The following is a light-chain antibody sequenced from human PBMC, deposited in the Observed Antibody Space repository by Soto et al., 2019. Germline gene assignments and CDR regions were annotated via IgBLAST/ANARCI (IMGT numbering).Light chain of an antibody. CDR2: GAS. V-gene: IGKV1-5*01. J-gene: IGKJ2*01. CDR3: QQYDSYPVT. Sequence: DIQMTQSPSTLSGSVGDRVTITCRASQSISSWLAWYQQKPGKAPKFLIYGASSLESGVPSWFSGSGSGTEFTPAISGLQPDDFATYYCQQYDSYPVTFGQGTRVEIK. CDR1: QSISSW.